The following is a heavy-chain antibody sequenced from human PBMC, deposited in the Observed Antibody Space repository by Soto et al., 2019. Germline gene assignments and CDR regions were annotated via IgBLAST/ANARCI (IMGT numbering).Heavy chain of an antibody. V-gene: IGHV3-23*01. D-gene: IGHD1-26*01. CDR2: ISGSST. CDR1: GFTFSRYA. CDR3: AKDRGDMGALDY. J-gene: IGHJ4*02. Sequence: GGSVRLSCAASGFTFSRYAMSWVRQAPGKGLEWVSLISGSSTYYADSVKGRFTISRDISKNTLYLQMNSLRAEDTAVYYCAKDRGDMGALDYWGQGTLVTVSS.